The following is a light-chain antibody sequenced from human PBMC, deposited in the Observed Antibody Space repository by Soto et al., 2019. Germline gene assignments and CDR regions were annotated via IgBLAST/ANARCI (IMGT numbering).Light chain of an antibody. CDR2: DVS. J-gene: IGLJ3*02. CDR1: SSDVGGYNY. Sequence: QSALTQPRSVSGSPGQSVTISCTGTSSDVGGYNYVSWYQQHPGKAPKLMIYDVSKRPSGVPDRFSGSKSGKTASLTISGLQAEDEADNYCCSYASSYTWVFGGGTKLTVL. CDR3: CSYASSYTWV. V-gene: IGLV2-11*01.